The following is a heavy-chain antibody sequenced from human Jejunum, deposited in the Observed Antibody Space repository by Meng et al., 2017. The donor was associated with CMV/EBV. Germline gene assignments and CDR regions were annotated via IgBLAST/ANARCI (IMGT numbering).Heavy chain of an antibody. V-gene: IGHV2-5*01. D-gene: IGHD3-22*01. Sequence: AVGWIRQPPGKALVWLALISWHDDKRYSPSLKSRLTITNDTSKNQVVLTMTNMDPVDTATYYCAHTSATHIYNSASSDYYYSYLDNWGQGTLVTVSS. J-gene: IGHJ4*02. CDR1: A. CDR3: AHTSATHIYNSASSDYYYSYLDN. CDR2: ISWHDDK.